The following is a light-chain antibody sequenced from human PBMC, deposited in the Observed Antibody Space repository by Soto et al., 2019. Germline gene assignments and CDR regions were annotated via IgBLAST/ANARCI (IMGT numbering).Light chain of an antibody. J-gene: IGKJ1*01. CDR2: GAS. CDR3: QQYSNRPWT. V-gene: IGKV3-15*01. Sequence: EIVLTQSPGTLSLSPGERATLSCRASQSVSSKLAWYQQKPGQAPRLLVYGASTRDTAIPARFSGSGSGTEFTLTISRLQSEDFAVYYCQQYSNRPWTFGQGTKVDIK. CDR1: QSVSSK.